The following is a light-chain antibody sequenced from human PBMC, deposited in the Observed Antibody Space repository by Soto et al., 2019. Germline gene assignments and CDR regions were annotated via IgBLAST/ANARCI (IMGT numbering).Light chain of an antibody. V-gene: IGKV3-15*01. J-gene: IGKJ4*01. Sequence: EIVMPQSPATLSVSPGGRVTLSCRASQSIGSSLAWYQQRPGQPPRLLIHGASTRATGISARFSGSGSGTEFTLTIRRLQSEDFAVYYCQQYNNWPLEFGGGTKVEIK. CDR3: QQYNNWPLE. CDR2: GAS. CDR1: QSIGSS.